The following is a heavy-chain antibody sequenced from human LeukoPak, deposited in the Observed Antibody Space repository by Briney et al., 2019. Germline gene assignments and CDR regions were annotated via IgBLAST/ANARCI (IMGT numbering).Heavy chain of an antibody. Sequence: ASVKVSCKASGGTFSSYAISWVRQAPGQGLEWMGRIIPILGIANYAQKFLGRVTITADKSTSTAYMELSSLRSEDTAVYYCARVYSSTTDYYFDYWGQGTLVTVSS. CDR2: IIPILGIA. V-gene: IGHV1-69*04. CDR3: ARVYSSTTDYYFDY. J-gene: IGHJ4*02. CDR1: GGTFSSYA. D-gene: IGHD2-2*01.